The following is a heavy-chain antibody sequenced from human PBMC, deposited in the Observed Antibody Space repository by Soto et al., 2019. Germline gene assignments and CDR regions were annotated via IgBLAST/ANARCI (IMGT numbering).Heavy chain of an antibody. D-gene: IGHD1-26*01. CDR1: GDSVSSKSAA. V-gene: IGHV6-1*01. Sequence: SQTLSLTCAISGDSVSSKSAAWNWIRQSPSRGLEWLGRTYYRSKWSTDYAVSVKSRITINPDTSKNQFSLQLNSVTPEDTVAHSCTRDFSGSYDSGNQGTLVTSSS. CDR2: TYYRSKWST. CDR3: TRDFSGSYDS. J-gene: IGHJ5*01.